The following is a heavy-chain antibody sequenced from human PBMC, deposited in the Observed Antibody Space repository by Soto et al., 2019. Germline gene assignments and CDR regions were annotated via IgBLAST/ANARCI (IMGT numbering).Heavy chain of an antibody. CDR3: ARGFSLTGKIDY. J-gene: IGHJ4*02. V-gene: IGHV4-59*01. Sequence: SETLSLTCTVSGGSISSYYWSWIRQPPGKGLEWIGYINYSGNTNYNPSLKSRVTISVDTSKNQFSLKLSSVTAADTAVYYCARGFSLTGKIDYWGQGTLVTVSS. CDR1: GGSISSYY. CDR2: INYSGNT. D-gene: IGHD1-20*01.